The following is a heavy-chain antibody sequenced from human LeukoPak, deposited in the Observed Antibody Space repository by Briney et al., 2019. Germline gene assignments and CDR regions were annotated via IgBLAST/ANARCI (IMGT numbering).Heavy chain of an antibody. CDR2: ISAYNGNT. V-gene: IGHV1-18*01. CDR3: ARDGSGSYLYYYYAMDV. D-gene: IGHD3-10*01. Sequence: ASVKVSCKASGYVFTNYGISWVRQAPGQGLEWMGWISAYNGNTNYAEKFQGRVTMTTDTSTSTAYMELTNLRSDDTAVYYCARDGSGSYLYYYYAMDVWGQGTTVTVSS. CDR1: GYVFTNYG. J-gene: IGHJ6*02.